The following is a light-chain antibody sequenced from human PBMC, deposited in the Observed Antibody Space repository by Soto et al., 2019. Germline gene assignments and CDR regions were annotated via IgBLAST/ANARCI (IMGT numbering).Light chain of an antibody. CDR2: DND. V-gene: IGLV1-51*01. Sequence: QSVLTQPPSVSAAPGQTVTISCSGRGSNIGSNSVSWYQQVPGTAPQLLLYDNDKRPSGIPDRSFGSMSGTSATLGIAGLQAADEAGYYCGTWVSYLCVGVFGGGTKLTVL. J-gene: IGLJ2*01. CDR1: GSNIGSNS. CDR3: GTWVSYLCVGV.